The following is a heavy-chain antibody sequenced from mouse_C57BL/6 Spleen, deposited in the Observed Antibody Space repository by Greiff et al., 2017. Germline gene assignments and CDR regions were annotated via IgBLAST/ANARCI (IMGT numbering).Heavy chain of an antibody. CDR1: GYSITSGYY. J-gene: IGHJ4*01. V-gene: IGHV3-6*01. D-gene: IGHD2-4*01. CDR3: ARVTYYDYDEGYYYAMDY. Sequence: EVQLQQSGPGLVKPSQSLSLTCSVTGYSITSGYYWNWIRQFPGNKLEWMGYISYDGSNNYNPSLKNRISITRDTSKNQFFLKLNSVTTEDTATYYCARVTYYDYDEGYYYAMDYWGQGTSVTVSS. CDR2: ISYDGSN.